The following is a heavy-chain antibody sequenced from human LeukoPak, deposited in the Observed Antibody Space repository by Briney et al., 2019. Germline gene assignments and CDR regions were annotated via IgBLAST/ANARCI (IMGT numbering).Heavy chain of an antibody. J-gene: IGHJ3*02. V-gene: IGHV1-8*02. CDR3: ARGRGSHYDFWSGYYPDAFDI. D-gene: IGHD3-3*01. CDR1: GYTFTSYG. Sequence: ASVKVSCKASGYTFTSYGINWVRQATGQGLEWMGWMNPNSGNTGYAQKFQGRVTMTRNTSISTAYMELSSLRSEDTAVYYCARGRGSHYDFWSGYYPDAFDIWGQGTMVTVSS. CDR2: MNPNSGNT.